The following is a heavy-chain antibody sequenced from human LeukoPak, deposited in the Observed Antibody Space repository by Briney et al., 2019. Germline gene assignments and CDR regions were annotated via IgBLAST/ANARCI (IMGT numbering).Heavy chain of an antibody. CDR2: IYHSGST. CDR1: GYSISGGYY. CDR3: ARMGEGDWFDP. Sequence: SETLSLTCAVSGYSISGGYYWGWIRQPPGKGLEWIGSIYHSGSTYYNPSLKSRVTISVDTSKNQFSLKLSSVTAADTAVYYCARMGEGDWFDPWGQGTLVTVSS. J-gene: IGHJ5*02. V-gene: IGHV4-38-2*01. D-gene: IGHD1-26*01.